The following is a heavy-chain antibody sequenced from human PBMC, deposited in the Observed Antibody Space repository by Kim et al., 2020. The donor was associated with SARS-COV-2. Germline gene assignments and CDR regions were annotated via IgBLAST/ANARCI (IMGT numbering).Heavy chain of an antibody. Sequence: DSVKGRFTISRDNSKNTLYLQMNSLRAEDTAVYYCARASIPYSGYESYDYWGQGTLVTVSS. D-gene: IGHD5-12*01. J-gene: IGHJ4*02. CDR3: ARASIPYSGYESYDY. V-gene: IGHV3-30*07.